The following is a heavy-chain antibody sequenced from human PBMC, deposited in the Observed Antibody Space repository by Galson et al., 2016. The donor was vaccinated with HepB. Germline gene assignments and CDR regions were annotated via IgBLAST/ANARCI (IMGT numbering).Heavy chain of an antibody. V-gene: IGHV3-21*05. J-gene: IGHJ4*02. CDR2: INNIRTYI. CDR1: GFIFRDYD. CDR3: AKEKAGSETHKYFDY. Sequence: SLRLSCAASGFIFRDYDMNWVRQAPGKGLEWVSYINNIRTYIYYADSVKGRFTVSRDNAGNTLYLQMNSLRAEDTAVYYCAKEKAGSETHKYFDYWGQGTLVTVSS. D-gene: IGHD3-10*01.